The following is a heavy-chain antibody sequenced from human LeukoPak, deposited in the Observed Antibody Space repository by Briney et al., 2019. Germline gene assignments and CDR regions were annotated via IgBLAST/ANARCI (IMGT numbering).Heavy chain of an antibody. V-gene: IGHV3-48*04. Sequence: PGGSLRLSCAASGFTFSSYSMNWVRQAPGKGLEWVSYISSSSSTIYYADSVKGRFTISRDNAKNSLYLQMNSLRAEDTAVYYCARDRVNYYDSSGYYHGANYWGQGTLVTVSS. J-gene: IGHJ4*02. CDR2: ISSSSSTI. CDR1: GFTFSSYS. CDR3: ARDRVNYYDSSGYYHGANY. D-gene: IGHD3-22*01.